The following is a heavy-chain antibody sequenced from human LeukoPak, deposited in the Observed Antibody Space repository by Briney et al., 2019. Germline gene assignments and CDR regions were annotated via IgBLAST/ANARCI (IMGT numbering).Heavy chain of an antibody. CDR2: INPNSGGT. CDR1: GYTFTGYY. J-gene: IGHJ5*02. CDR3: ARSGRRIAAADRNNWFDP. V-gene: IGHV1-2*06. Sequence: VASVKVSCKASGYTFTGYYMHWVRQAPGQGLEWMGRINPNSGGTNYAQKFQGRVTMTRDTSISTAYMELSRLRSDDTAVYYCARSGRRIAAADRNNWFDPWGQGTLVTVSS. D-gene: IGHD6-13*01.